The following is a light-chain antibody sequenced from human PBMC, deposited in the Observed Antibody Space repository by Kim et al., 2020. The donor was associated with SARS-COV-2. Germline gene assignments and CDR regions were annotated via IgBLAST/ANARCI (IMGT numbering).Light chain of an antibody. CDR3: EQYHSYPLT. CDR2: AAS. J-gene: IGKJ4*01. V-gene: IGKV1-16*02. Sequence: DIQMTQSPSSLSASVGDRVTITCRASQDISNYLAWFQQKPGKAPKSLIFAASNLQSGVPSKFSGSGSGTDFTLTISSLQPEDFAIYYCEQYHSYPLTFGGGTKVDIK. CDR1: QDISNY.